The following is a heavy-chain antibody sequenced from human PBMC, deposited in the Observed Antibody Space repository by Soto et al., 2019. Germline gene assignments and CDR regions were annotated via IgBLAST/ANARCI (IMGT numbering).Heavy chain of an antibody. Sequence: ASVEVSCKVSGYTFTSYGISWVRQAPGQGLEWMGWISAYSGNTNYAQKLQGRVTMTTDTSTSTAYMELRSLRSDDTDVHPRARQTGYSSGWSFDHWGQGTLVTVS. CDR1: GYTFTSYG. J-gene: IGHJ4*02. V-gene: IGHV1-18*04. D-gene: IGHD6-19*01. CDR2: ISAYSGNT. CDR3: ARQTGYSSGWSFDH.